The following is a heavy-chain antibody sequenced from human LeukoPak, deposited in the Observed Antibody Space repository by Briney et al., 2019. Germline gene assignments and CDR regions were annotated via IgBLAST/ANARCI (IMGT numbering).Heavy chain of an antibody. Sequence: GGSLRLSCAASGFTFSSSGMHWVRQAPGKGLEWVAVISYDGSNKYYADSVKGRFTFSRDNSKNTLYLQMNSLRAEDTAVYFCAKYSGSYYYPPNWDSWGEGTLVTVSS. V-gene: IGHV3-30*18. D-gene: IGHD1-26*01. J-gene: IGHJ4*02. CDR2: ISYDGSNK. CDR1: GFTFSSSG. CDR3: AKYSGSYYYPPNWDS.